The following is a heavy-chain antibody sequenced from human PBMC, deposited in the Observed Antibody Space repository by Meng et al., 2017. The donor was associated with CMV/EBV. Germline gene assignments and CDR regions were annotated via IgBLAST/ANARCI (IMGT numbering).Heavy chain of an antibody. Sequence: SETLSLTCTVSGGSISSYYWSWIRQPPGKGLEWIGYIYYSGSTNYNPSLKSRVTTSVDTSKNQFSLKLSSVTAADTAVYYCARVFGDSYYYYGMDVWGQGTTVTVSS. D-gene: IGHD3-16*01. CDR1: GGSISSYY. CDR3: ARVFGDSYYYYGMDV. CDR2: IYYSGST. J-gene: IGHJ6*02. V-gene: IGHV4-59*01.